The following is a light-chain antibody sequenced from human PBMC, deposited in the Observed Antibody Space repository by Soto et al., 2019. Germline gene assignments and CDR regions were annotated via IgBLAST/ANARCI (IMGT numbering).Light chain of an antibody. CDR1: QSVNNNY. CDR2: GAS. V-gene: IGKV3-20*01. Sequence: VLTQSPGTLSSSPGERATLSCRASQSVNNNYLAWYQQKPGQSPRLLIYGASIRATAIPDRFSGSGSGTDFTLTISRLEPEDSAVYYCQQHSRSITFGGGTKVDI. J-gene: IGKJ4*01. CDR3: QQHSRSIT.